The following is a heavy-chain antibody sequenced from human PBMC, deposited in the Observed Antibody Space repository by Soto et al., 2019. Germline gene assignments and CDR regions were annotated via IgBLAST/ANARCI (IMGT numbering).Heavy chain of an antibody. CDR3: ARQSPTPGYYYFSYGMDV. CDR2: IYPGDSDT. D-gene: IGHD4-17*01. J-gene: IGHJ6*02. V-gene: IGHV5-51*01. CDR1: GYIFTLYW. Sequence: PRESLTISSTASGYIFTLYWIGWVRQMPGKGLEWMGIIYPGDSDTRYSPSFQGQVTISADKSISTASLQWSSLKASDTAVYYCARQSPTPGYYYFSYGMDVWGQGTTVTVSS.